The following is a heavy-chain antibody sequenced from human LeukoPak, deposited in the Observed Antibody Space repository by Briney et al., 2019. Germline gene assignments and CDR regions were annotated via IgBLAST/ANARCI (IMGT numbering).Heavy chain of an antibody. J-gene: IGHJ4*02. CDR3: ARGHQRGYSDPPGY. CDR2: ISYDGSNK. Sequence: PGKSLRLSCAASGFTFSSYGMHWVRQAPGKGLEWVAVISYDGSNKYYADSVKGRFTISRDNSKNTLYLQMNSLRAEDTAVYYCARGHQRGYSDPPGYWGQGTLVTVSS. CDR1: GFTFSSYG. V-gene: IGHV3-30*03. D-gene: IGHD5-12*01.